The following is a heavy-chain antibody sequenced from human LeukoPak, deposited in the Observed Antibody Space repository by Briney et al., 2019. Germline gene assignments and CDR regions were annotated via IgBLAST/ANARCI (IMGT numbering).Heavy chain of an antibody. CDR1: GGSVSSGSYY. CDR2: IYYSGST. J-gene: IGHJ6*04. Sequence: SETLSFTCTVSGGSVSSGSYYWSWIRQPPGKGLEWIGYIYYSGSTNYNPSLKSRVTISVDTSKNQFSLKLSSVTAADTAVYYCARDRRIAVAGQFYYYGMDVWGKGTTVTVSS. V-gene: IGHV4-61*01. CDR3: ARDRRIAVAGQFYYYGMDV. D-gene: IGHD6-19*01.